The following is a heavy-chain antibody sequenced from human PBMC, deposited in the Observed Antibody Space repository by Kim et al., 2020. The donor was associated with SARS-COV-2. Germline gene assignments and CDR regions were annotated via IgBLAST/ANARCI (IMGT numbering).Heavy chain of an antibody. D-gene: IGHD2-15*01. CDR2: FDPEDGET. Sequence: ASVKVSCKVSGYTLTELSMHWVRQAPGKGLEWMGGFDPEDGETIYAQKFQDRVTMTEDTSTDTAYMELSSLRSEDTAVYYCATGSEDVVVVAANYYYYYYGMDVWGQGTTVTVSS. J-gene: IGHJ6*02. V-gene: IGHV1-24*01. CDR1: GYTLTELS. CDR3: ATGSEDVVVVAANYYYYYYGMDV.